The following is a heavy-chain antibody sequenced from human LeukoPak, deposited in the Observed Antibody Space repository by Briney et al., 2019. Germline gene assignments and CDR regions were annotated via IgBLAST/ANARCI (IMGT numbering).Heavy chain of an antibody. D-gene: IGHD2-15*01. CDR1: GFTLSSYT. J-gene: IGHJ6*02. Sequence: GGSLRLSRAASGFTLSSYTMSWVRQAPGKGLEWVSGISGSGGSTDYADSVKGRFTISRDNSKNTLYLQMNSLRAEDTAVYYCASRLLSAYYYGMDVWGQGTTVTVSS. CDR3: ASRLLSAYYYGMDV. CDR2: ISGSGGST. V-gene: IGHV3-23*01.